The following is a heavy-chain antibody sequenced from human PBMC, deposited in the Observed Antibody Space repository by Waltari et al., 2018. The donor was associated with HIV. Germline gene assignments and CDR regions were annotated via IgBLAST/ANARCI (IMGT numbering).Heavy chain of an antibody. J-gene: IGHJ5*02. CDR1: GPTFSGYA. CDR3: AKDEAGAGSPEVWFDP. CDR2: ISDSTGRT. V-gene: IGHV3-23*01. Sequence: EMQLLESGGGLVQHGGSLRLSCAASGPTFSGYALHRVRPAPGKGLEWVSGISDSTGRTYYGDSVKGRFTISRDNSKNTLYLQMSSLRVEDTAIYYCAKDEAGAGSPEVWFDPWGQGTLVTVSS. D-gene: IGHD6-13*01.